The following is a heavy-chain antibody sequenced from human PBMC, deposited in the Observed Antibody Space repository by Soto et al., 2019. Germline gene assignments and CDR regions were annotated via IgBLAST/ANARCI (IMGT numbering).Heavy chain of an antibody. Sequence: PGGSLSLSFAASGFTFNSYAMSWVCQATGKGLEWVSAISGSGGSTYYADSVKGRFTISRDNSKNTLYLQMNSLRAEGTAVYYCAKAPAAYSSGWYYFDYWGQGTLVTVSS. V-gene: IGHV3-23*01. CDR3: AKAPAAYSSGWYYFDY. J-gene: IGHJ4*02. CDR2: ISGSGGST. D-gene: IGHD6-19*01. CDR1: GFTFNSYA.